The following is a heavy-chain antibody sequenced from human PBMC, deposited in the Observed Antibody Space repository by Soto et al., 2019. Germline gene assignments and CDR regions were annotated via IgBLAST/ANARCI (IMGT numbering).Heavy chain of an antibody. D-gene: IGHD2-2*01. CDR2: INPNSGGT. CDR1: GYTFTGYY. Sequence: ASVKVSCKASGYTFTGYYMHWVRQAPGQGLEWMGWINPNSGGTNYAQKFQGRVTMTRDTSISTAYMELSRLRSDDTAVYYCARVILDIVVVPAAMDPWGQGTLVTVSA. J-gene: IGHJ5*02. CDR3: ARVILDIVVVPAAMDP. V-gene: IGHV1-2*02.